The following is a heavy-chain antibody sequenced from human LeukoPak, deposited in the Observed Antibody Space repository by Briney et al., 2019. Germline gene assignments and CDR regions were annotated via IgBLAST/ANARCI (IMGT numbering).Heavy chain of an antibody. Sequence: GGSLRLSCAASGFTFSSYAMHWVRQAPGKGLEWVAVISYDGSNKYYADSVKGRFTISRDNSKNTLYLQMNSLRAEDTAVYYCAREPASYDFWSGPSYMDVWGKGTTVTVSS. D-gene: IGHD3-3*01. CDR1: GFTFSSYA. V-gene: IGHV3-30-3*01. CDR3: AREPASYDFWSGPSYMDV. J-gene: IGHJ6*03. CDR2: ISYDGSNK.